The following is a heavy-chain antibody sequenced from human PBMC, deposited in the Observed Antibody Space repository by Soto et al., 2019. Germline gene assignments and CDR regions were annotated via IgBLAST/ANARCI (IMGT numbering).Heavy chain of an antibody. CDR1: EFAFNTYW. CDR2: INGDGITR. V-gene: IGHV3-74*01. Sequence: EVQLVESGGGLVQPGGSLRLSCAASEFAFNTYWMHWVRQVRGKGLEWVSRINGDGITRTYADSVKGRFTISRDNAENILYLQMNSLRAEDTAVYYCARDKAYGLDVWGQGTTVTVSS. J-gene: IGHJ6*02. CDR3: ARDKAYGLDV.